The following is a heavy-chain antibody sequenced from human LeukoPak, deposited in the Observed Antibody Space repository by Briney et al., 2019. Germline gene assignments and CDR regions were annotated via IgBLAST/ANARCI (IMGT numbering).Heavy chain of an antibody. V-gene: IGHV3-23*01. J-gene: IGHJ4*02. CDR3: AKDHMGTTTTDY. CDR1: GFTFSSYA. Sequence: GGSLRHACAASGFTFSSYAMSWVRQAPGKGLEWVSTVSGSGSSTYYADSVKGRFTIFRDNSKITLYLQMNSLRAEDSAVYYCAKDHMGTTTTDYWGQGTLVTVSS. D-gene: IGHD1-26*01. CDR2: VSGSGSST.